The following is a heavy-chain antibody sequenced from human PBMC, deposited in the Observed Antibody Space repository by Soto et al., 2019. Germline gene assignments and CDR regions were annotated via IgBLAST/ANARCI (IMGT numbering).Heavy chain of an antibody. D-gene: IGHD6-6*01. Sequence: GASVKVSCTASGYTFTSYGISWVRQAPGQGLEWMGWISAYNGNTNYAQKLQGRVTMTTDTSTSTAYMELRSLRSDDTAVYYCAREASPQLEGWFDPWGQGTLVTVSS. CDR3: AREASPQLEGWFDP. J-gene: IGHJ5*02. CDR1: GYTFTSYG. V-gene: IGHV1-18*01. CDR2: ISAYNGNT.